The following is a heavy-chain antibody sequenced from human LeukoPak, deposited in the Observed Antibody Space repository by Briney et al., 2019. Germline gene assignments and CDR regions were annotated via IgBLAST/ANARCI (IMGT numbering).Heavy chain of an antibody. CDR2: ISSSGTTI. CDR3: ARESDDSGDAFDI. J-gene: IGHJ3*02. CDR1: GFTFNSYE. V-gene: IGHV3-48*03. D-gene: IGHD3-10*01. Sequence: GGSLRLSCAASGFTFNSYEMHWVRQAPGKGLEWVSYISSSGTTIYYADSVKGRFTISRDNAKNSLYLQMNSLRAEDTAIYYCARESDDSGDAFDIWGQGTMVTVSS.